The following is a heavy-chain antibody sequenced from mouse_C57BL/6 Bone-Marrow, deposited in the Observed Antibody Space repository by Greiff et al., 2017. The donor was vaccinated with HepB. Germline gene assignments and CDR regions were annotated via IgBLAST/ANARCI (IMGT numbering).Heavy chain of an antibody. D-gene: IGHD3-1*01. V-gene: IGHV1-64*01. CDR1: GYTFTSYW. Sequence: VQLQQPGAELVKPGASVKLSCKASGYTFTSYWMHWVKQRPGQGLEWIGMIHPNSGSTNYNEKFKSKATLTVDKSSSTAYMQLSSRTSEDSAVYYCARAQGSGAMDYWGQGTSVTVSS. J-gene: IGHJ4*01. CDR2: IHPNSGST. CDR3: ARAQGSGAMDY.